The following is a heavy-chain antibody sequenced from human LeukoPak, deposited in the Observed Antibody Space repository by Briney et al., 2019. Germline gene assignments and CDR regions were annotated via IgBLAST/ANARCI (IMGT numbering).Heavy chain of an antibody. CDR3: AHGRGYWSAAGDYFDY. CDR1: GFTFDDYA. CDR2: ISWNSGSI. J-gene: IGHJ4*02. D-gene: IGHD6-13*01. V-gene: IGHV3-9*01. Sequence: GGSLRLSCAASGFTFDDYAMHWVRQAPGKGLEWVSGISWNSGSIGYADSVKGRFTISRDNAKNSLYLQMNSLRAEDTALYYCAHGRGYWSAAGDYFDYWGQGTLVTVSS.